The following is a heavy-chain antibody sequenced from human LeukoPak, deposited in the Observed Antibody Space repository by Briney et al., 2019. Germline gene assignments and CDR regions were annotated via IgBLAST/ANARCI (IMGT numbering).Heavy chain of an antibody. Sequence: PGGSLRLSCAASGFTFSSYWMHWVRQAPGKGLVWVSRINSDGSSTSYADSVKGRFTISRDNAKNTLYLQMNSLRAEDTAVYYCAKGGVEWELLGWFDPWGQGTLVTVSS. V-gene: IGHV3-74*01. D-gene: IGHD1-26*01. CDR2: INSDGSST. CDR3: AKGGVEWELLGWFDP. CDR1: GFTFSSYW. J-gene: IGHJ5*02.